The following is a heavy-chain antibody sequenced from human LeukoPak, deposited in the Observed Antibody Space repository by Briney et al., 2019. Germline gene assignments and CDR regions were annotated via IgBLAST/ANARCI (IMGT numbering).Heavy chain of an antibody. V-gene: IGHV3-7*03. CDR1: GLTFSSSW. Sequence: GGSLRLSCAVSGLTFSSSWMDWVRQAPGKGLEWVAHIKGDATATKYVDSVKGRFTISRDNTKNSLYLQMNSQRVEDTAVYYCVRDIGWFRFDHWGQGTLVTVSS. D-gene: IGHD6-19*01. J-gene: IGHJ4*02. CDR2: IKGDATAT. CDR3: VRDIGWFRFDH.